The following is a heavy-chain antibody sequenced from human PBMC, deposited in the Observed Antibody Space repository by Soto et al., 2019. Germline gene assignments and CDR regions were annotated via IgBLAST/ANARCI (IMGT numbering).Heavy chain of an antibody. CDR3: ARDLCSGGSCSDAFDI. J-gene: IGHJ3*02. CDR2: ISSSSSTI. CDR1: GFTFSSYS. D-gene: IGHD2-15*01. V-gene: IGHV3-48*01. Sequence: GGSLRLSCAASGFTFSSYSMNWVRQAPGKGLEWVSYISSSSSTIYYADSVKGRFIIYRDNAKNSLYLQMNSLRAEDTAVYYCARDLCSGGSCSDAFDIWGQGTMVTVSS.